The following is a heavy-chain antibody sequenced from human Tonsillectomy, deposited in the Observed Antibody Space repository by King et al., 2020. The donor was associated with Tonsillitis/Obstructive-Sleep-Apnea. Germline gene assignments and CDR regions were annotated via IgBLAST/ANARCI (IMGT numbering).Heavy chain of an antibody. J-gene: IGHJ4*02. Sequence: QLVQSGAEVKKPGASVKVSCKASGYTFTTIGISWVGQAPGQGLDWRGWVRTYNGNTNYAKKLQGRVTMTTDTSTSTAYMELRSLRSDDTAVYYCARGTYFDYWGQGTLVTVSS. V-gene: IGHV1-18*01. CDR3: ARGTYFDY. CDR2: VRTYNGNT. CDR1: GYTFTTIG. D-gene: IGHD3/OR15-3a*01.